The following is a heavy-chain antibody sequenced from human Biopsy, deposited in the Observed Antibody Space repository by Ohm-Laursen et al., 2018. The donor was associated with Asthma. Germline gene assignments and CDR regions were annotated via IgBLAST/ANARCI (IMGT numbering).Heavy chain of an antibody. D-gene: IGHD7-27*01. CDR3: ARGQKSPGDRWFDP. CDR1: GYTFIGYH. CDR2: INPNSGGT. J-gene: IGHJ5*01. Sequence: GASVKVSCKTSGYTFIGYHIHWVRQAPGQGLEWMGRINPNSGGTNYAQKFQGRVTMTSDTSISTAYMELSRLRPDDTALYYCARGQKSPGDRWFDPWGQGTTVRVSS. V-gene: IGHV1-2*06.